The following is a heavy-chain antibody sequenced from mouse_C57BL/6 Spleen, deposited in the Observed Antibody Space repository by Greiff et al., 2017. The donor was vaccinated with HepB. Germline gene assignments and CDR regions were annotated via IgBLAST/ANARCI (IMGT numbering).Heavy chain of an antibody. CDR1: GFTFSSYA. CDR2: ISDGGSYT. Sequence: EVMLVESGGGLVKPGGSLKLSCAASGFTFSSYAMSWVRQTPEKRLEWVATISDGGSYTYYPDNVKGRFTISRDNAKNNLYLQMSHLKSEDTAMYYCAREGDRQLRRAMDYWGQGTAVTVSS. V-gene: IGHV5-4*01. J-gene: IGHJ4*01. D-gene: IGHD3-2*02. CDR3: AREGDRQLRRAMDY.